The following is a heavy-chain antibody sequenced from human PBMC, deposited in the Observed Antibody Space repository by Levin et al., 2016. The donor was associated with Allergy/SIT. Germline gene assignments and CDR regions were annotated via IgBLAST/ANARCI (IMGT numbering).Heavy chain of an antibody. CDR3: ARAGSWSDGIDV. Sequence: SETLSLTCIVSGGSVTSGGHSWTWVRRPPGRGLEWIGYISHSGNNYYNPSLRSRVTMSIDRYSNQFSLEVTSATAADTAVYYCARAGSWSDGIDVWGQGGPGHRLL. D-gene: IGHD1-26*01. V-gene: IGHV4-30-2*01. CDR1: GGSVTSGGHS. J-gene: IGHJ6*02. CDR2: ISHSGNN.